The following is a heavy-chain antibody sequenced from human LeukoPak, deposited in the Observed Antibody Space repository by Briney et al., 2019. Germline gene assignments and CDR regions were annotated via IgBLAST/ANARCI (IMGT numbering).Heavy chain of an antibody. CDR3: ARGASRISWPGIDY. CDR2: ISWNGGSI. Sequence: GGSLRLSCAASAFTFDDYAMHWVRQAPGKGLEWVSSISWNGGSIGYADSVKGRFTISRDHSNNSVSLQMTNLRVEDTAIYYCARGASRISWPGIDYWGQGTLVTVSS. V-gene: IGHV3-9*01. CDR1: AFTFDDYA. J-gene: IGHJ4*02. D-gene: IGHD3-3*02.